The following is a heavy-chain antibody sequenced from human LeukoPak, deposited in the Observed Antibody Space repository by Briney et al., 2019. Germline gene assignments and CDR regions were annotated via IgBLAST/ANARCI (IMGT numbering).Heavy chain of an antibody. J-gene: IGHJ4*02. CDR2: ISYDGNNK. CDR3: ATNGGDLWSAFD. CDR1: GFTFSNYG. V-gene: IGHV3-30*03. D-gene: IGHD3-3*01. Sequence: GGSLRLSCVTSGFTFSNYGMHWVRQVPGKGLEWVAVISYDGNNKYYADSVKGRFTISRDNSKNTLFLQVNSLRHEDTAVYCCATNGGDLWSAFDWGQGALVIVSS.